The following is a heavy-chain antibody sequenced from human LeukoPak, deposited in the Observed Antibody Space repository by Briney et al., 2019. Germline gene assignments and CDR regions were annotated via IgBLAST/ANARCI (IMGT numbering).Heavy chain of an antibody. D-gene: IGHD3-3*01. V-gene: IGHV1-2*02. CDR1: GYTFTSYG. Sequence: ASVKVSCKASGYTFTSYGISWVRQAPGQGLEWMGWINPSSGGTNYAQKFQGRVTMTRDTSISTACMELSRLRSDDTAVYYCARLTYYDFWSGYNYAFDIWGQGTMVTVSS. J-gene: IGHJ3*02. CDR3: ARLTYYDFWSGYNYAFDI. CDR2: INPSSGGT.